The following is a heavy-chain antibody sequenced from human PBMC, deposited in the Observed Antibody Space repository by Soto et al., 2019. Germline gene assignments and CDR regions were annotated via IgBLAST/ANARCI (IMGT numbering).Heavy chain of an antibody. CDR2: ISSNGGST. D-gene: IGHD2-21*01. Sequence: AGGSLRLSCAASGFTFSSYAMHWVRQAPGKGLEYVSAISSNGGSTYYADSVRGRFTISRDNSKNTLYLQMGSLRAEDMAVYYCARGRGGDGYNFDAFDIWGQGTMVTVSS. CDR1: GFTFSSYA. CDR3: ARGRGGDGYNFDAFDI. V-gene: IGHV3-64*02. J-gene: IGHJ3*02.